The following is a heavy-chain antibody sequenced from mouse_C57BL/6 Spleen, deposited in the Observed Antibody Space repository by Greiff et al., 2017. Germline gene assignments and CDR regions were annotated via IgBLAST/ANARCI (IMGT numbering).Heavy chain of an antibody. J-gene: IGHJ3*01. CDR3: ARDSSGYWFAY. D-gene: IGHD3-2*02. V-gene: IGHV1-26*01. Sequence: EVQLQQSGPELVKPGASVKISCKASGYTFTDYYMNWVNQSHGKRLEWIGDINPNNGGTSYNQKFKGKATLTVDKSSSTAYMELRILTSEDSAVYYCARDSSGYWFAYWGQGTLVTVSA. CDR2: INPNNGGT. CDR1: GYTFTDYY.